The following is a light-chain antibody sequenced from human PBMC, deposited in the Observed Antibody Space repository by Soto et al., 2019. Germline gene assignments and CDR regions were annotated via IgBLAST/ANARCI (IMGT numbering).Light chain of an antibody. CDR1: SSDIGTYKY. J-gene: IGLJ1*01. Sequence: QSALTQPASVSGSPGQSITISCTGTSSDIGTYKYVSWFQHHPGKAPKLIIYEVVNRPSGVSNRFSGSKSGNTASLTISGLQAEDEADYYCSSYTTDISPYVFGTGTKLTVL. CDR3: SSYTTDISPYV. V-gene: IGLV2-14*01. CDR2: EVV.